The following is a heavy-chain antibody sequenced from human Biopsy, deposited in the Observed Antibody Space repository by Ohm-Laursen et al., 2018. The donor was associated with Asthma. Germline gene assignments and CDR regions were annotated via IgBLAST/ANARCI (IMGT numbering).Heavy chain of an antibody. Sequence: GTLSLTCSVYPGSFSGFFWTWIRQSPGKGLEWIGETNERGVTNNNPSLKSRVIISIDTYWNRVSLKLTSVTAADTAVYYCARGPELDVWGQGTTVTVSS. CDR1: PGSFSGFF. J-gene: IGHJ6*02. CDR2: TNERGVT. CDR3: ARGPELDV. V-gene: IGHV4-34*01.